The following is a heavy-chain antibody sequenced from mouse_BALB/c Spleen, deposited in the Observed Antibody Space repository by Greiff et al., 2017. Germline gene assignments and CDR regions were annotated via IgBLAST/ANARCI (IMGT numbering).Heavy chain of an antibody. CDR1: GYTFTSYW. CDR2: IYPGDGDT. CDR3: ARGWLLDY. V-gene: IGHV1-87*01. Sequence: VKLMESGAELARPGASVKLSCKASGYTFTSYWMQWVKQRPGQGLEWIGAIYPGDGDTRYTQKFKGKATLTADKSSSTAYMQLSSLASEDSAVYYCARGWLLDYWGQGTTLTVSS. J-gene: IGHJ2*01. D-gene: IGHD1-1*02.